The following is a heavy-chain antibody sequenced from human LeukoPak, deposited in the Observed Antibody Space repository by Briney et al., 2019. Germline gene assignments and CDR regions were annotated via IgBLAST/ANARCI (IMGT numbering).Heavy chain of an antibody. V-gene: IGHV3-30*02. Sequence: GGSLRLSCAASGFSFSSYGMHWVRQAPGKGLEWVAFIRYDGTNKYYADSVKGRFTISRDNSKNTLYLQMNSLRAEDTAMYYCAKDFDLDYYYGSGSYSPFDYWGQGTLVTVSS. CDR1: GFSFSSYG. J-gene: IGHJ4*02. CDR2: IRYDGTNK. CDR3: AKDFDLDYYYGSGSYSPFDY. D-gene: IGHD3-10*01.